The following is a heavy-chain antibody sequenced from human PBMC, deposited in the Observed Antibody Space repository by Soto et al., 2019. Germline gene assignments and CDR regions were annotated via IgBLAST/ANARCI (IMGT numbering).Heavy chain of an antibody. D-gene: IGHD2-8*01. J-gene: IGHJ4*02. V-gene: IGHV4-30-4*01. CDR2: ISHSETT. Sequence: SETLSLTCSVSGSYITSGDYHWTWIRQVPGKGLEWIGYISHSETTYYSPALKNRIIISSDFSMNQFSLRLNSVTAANTAVYFCAGFGVGDRDDKWGQGTLVTVSS. CDR1: GSYITSGDYH. CDR3: AGFGVGDRDDK.